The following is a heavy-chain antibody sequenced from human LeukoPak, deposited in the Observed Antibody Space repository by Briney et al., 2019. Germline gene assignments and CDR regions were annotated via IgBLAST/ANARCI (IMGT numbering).Heavy chain of an antibody. V-gene: IGHV4-59*01. Sequence: PSETLSLTCTVSGGSISSYYWSWIRQPPGKGLEWIGYIYFSGSTNYNPSLKGRVTISVDTSKNQFSLKLSSVTAADTAVYYCAREPPDPYYGSGSGWFDPWGQGTLVTVSS. CDR3: AREPPDPYYGSGSGWFDP. J-gene: IGHJ5*02. CDR2: IYFSGST. CDR1: GGSISSYY. D-gene: IGHD3-10*01.